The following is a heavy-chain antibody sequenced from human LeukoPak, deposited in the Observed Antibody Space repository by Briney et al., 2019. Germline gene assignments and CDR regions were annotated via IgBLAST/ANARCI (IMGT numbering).Heavy chain of an antibody. CDR3: VRKFATGD. Sequence: GGSLRLSCAASGFTFSSHLMHWVRQAQGTGLVWASSVKSDGTATNYADSVKGRFTISRDNAKNTLYLQMNSLRVEDTAVYYCVRKFATGDWGQGTLVTVSS. D-gene: IGHD1-14*01. CDR2: VKSDGTAT. V-gene: IGHV3-74*01. CDR1: GFTFSSHL. J-gene: IGHJ4*02.